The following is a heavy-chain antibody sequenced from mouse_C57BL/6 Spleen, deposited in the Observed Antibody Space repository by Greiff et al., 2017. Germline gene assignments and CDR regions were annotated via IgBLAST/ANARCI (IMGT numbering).Heavy chain of an antibody. J-gene: IGHJ3*01. V-gene: IGHV3-6*01. Sequence: EVQLVESGPGLVKPSQSLSLTCSVTGYSITSGYYWNWLRQFPGNKLEWMGYISYDGSNNYNPSLKNRISITRDTSKNQFFLKLNSVTTEDTATYYCARDRDSPFAYWGQGTLVTVSA. CDR1: GYSITSGYY. CDR2: ISYDGSN. CDR3: ARDRDSPFAY. D-gene: IGHD3-3*01.